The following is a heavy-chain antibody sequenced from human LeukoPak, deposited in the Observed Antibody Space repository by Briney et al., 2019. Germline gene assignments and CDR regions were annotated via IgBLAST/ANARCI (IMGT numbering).Heavy chain of an antibody. CDR2: ISSSSGRSM. Sequence: GGSLRLSCAPSVFAFYTYNMNWVRQAPGQGLEWISSISSSSGRSMYYADSVKGRFTLSRDNAKRSLYLQMNSLRAEDTAVYFCVRSNSGGTCVDYWGQGSLVTVSS. D-gene: IGHD2-15*01. V-gene: IGHV3-21*01. CDR3: VRSNSGGTCVDY. J-gene: IGHJ4*02. CDR1: VFAFYTYN.